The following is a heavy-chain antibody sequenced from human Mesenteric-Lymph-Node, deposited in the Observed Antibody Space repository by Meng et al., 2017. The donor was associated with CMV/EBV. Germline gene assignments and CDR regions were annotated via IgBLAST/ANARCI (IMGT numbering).Heavy chain of an antibody. CDR1: GFTFSSYW. Sequence: GESLKISCAASGFTFSSYWMSWVRQAPGKGLEWVANIKQDGSEKYYVDSVKGRFTISRDSDKKSLYLQMNSLRAEDTAVYHCGAGAAAAHWGQGTLVTVSS. J-gene: IGHJ1*01. CDR3: GAGAAAAH. CDR2: IKQDGSEK. V-gene: IGHV3-7*01. D-gene: IGHD6-13*01.